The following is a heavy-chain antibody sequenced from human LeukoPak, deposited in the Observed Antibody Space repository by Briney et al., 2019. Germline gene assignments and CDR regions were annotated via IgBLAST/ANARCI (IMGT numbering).Heavy chain of an antibody. V-gene: IGHV1-46*01. J-gene: IGHJ6*02. CDR1: GYTFTSYY. CDR2: INPSGGST. Sequence: GASVKVSCKASGYTFTSYYMHWVRQAPGQGLEWVGIINPSGGSTSYAQKFQGRVTMTRDTSTSTVYMELSSLRSEDTAVYYCARSRRYCSSTSCYRYYYGMDVWGQGTTVTVSS. D-gene: IGHD2-2*01. CDR3: ARSRRYCSSTSCYRYYYGMDV.